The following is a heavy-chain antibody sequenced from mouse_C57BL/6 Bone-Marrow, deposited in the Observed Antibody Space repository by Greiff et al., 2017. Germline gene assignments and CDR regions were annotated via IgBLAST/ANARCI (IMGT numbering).Heavy chain of an antibody. V-gene: IGHV1-7*01. J-gene: IGHJ3*01. Sequence: QVQLQQSGAELAKPGASVKLSCKASGYTFTSYWLHWVKQRPGQGLEWIGYINPSSGYTKYNQKFKDKATLTVDKSSSTAYLQLSSLTYEDAAVDYCARGGYDGFAYWGQGTLVTVSA. CDR2: INPSSGYT. D-gene: IGHD2-2*01. CDR3: ARGGYDGFAY. CDR1: GYTFTSYW.